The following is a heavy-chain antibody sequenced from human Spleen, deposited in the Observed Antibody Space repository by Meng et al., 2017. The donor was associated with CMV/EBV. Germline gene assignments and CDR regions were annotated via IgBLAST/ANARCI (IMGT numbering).Heavy chain of an antibody. CDR3: ARGYCSSTSCYRFDY. CDR1: GGIFSSYG. V-gene: IGHV1-69*10. D-gene: IGHD2-2*01. CDR2: IIPTIRVT. Sequence: SVKVSCKASGGIFSSYGINWVRQAPGQGLEWMGGIIPTIRVTNYAQKFQGRVKINAERSTSTVYMEVSSLRSEDTAVYYCARGYCSSTSCYRFDYLGQGTLVTVSS. J-gene: IGHJ4*02.